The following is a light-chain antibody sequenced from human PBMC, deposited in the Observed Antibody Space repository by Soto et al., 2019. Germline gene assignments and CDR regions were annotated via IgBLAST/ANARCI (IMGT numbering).Light chain of an antibody. Sequence: IQLTQSPSSLSASVVDSVTITCRSSQDITSYLAWYQQKPGKAPNLLIYGASTLQSGVPSRFSGSGSGTDFTLTISSLQAEDFASYYCQQTRAYPSTFGGGTKVDIK. CDR2: GAS. V-gene: IGKV1-9*01. CDR1: QDITSY. CDR3: QQTRAYPST. J-gene: IGKJ4*01.